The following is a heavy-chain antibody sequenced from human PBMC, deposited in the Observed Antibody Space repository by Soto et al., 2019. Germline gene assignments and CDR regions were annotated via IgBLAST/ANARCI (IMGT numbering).Heavy chain of an antibody. CDR2: INHSGST. V-gene: IGHV4-34*01. CDR1: GGSFSGYY. CDR3: ARVAGYDFWSGYNARMEV. J-gene: IGHJ6*03. Sequence: SETLSLTCAVYGGSFSGYYWSWIRQPPGKGLEWIGEINHSGSTNYNPSLKSRVTISVDTSKNQFSLKLSSVTAADTAVYYCARVAGYDFWSGYNARMEVWGKGTTVTVSS. D-gene: IGHD3-3*01.